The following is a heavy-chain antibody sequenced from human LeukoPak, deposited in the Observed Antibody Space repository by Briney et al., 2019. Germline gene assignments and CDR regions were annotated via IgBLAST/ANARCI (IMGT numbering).Heavy chain of an antibody. Sequence: GASVKVSCKVSGYTLTELSMHWVRQAPGKGLEWMGGFDPEDGETIYAQKFQGRVTMTEDTSTDTAYMELSSLRSEDTAVYYCATAGEKTPKFDYWGQGTLVTVSS. J-gene: IGHJ4*02. CDR3: ATAGEKTPKFDY. V-gene: IGHV1-24*01. CDR2: FDPEDGET. CDR1: GYTLTELS. D-gene: IGHD1-26*01.